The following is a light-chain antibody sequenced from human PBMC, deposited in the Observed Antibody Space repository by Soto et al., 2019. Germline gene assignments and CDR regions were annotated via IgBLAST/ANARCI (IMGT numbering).Light chain of an antibody. CDR3: QQFNNYPHT. Sequence: AIQLTQSPSSLSASVGDRVTVTCRASQGISDTLAWYQQKPGKAPNLLIYDASTLESGVPSRFSGSGSGTDFTLTITSLQPEDFATYYCQQFNNYPHTLGQGTKLEIK. CDR1: QGISDT. V-gene: IGKV1D-13*01. J-gene: IGKJ2*01. CDR2: DAS.